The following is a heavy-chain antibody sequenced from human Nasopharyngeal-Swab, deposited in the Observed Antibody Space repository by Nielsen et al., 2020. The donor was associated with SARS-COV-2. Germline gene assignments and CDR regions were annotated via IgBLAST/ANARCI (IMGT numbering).Heavy chain of an antibody. CDR1: GFTFSSFG. CDR2: IAHDASNE. J-gene: IGHJ4*02. D-gene: IGHD4-17*01. CDR3: ARDAPAHYGAFY. Sequence: GSLKISCAASGFTFSSFGMHWVRQAPGKGLEWVAFIAHDASNEYYGDSVKGRFYISRDSSKNTLYLQMDSLRGEDTAVYYCARDAPAHYGAFYWGRGTLVTVSS. V-gene: IGHV3-30*03.